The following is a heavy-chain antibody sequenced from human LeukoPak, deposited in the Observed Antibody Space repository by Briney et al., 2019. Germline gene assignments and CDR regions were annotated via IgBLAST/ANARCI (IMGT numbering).Heavy chain of an antibody. J-gene: IGHJ4*02. CDR2: IYYSGST. CDR1: GGSISSGGYY. CDR3: ARGAADRYYDFWSGPTGYFDY. V-gene: IGHV4-31*03. Sequence: SQTLSLTCTVSGGSISSGGYYWSWIRQHPGKGLEWIGYIYYSGSTYYNPSLKSRVTISVDTTKNQFSLKLSSVTAADTAVYYCARGAADRYYDFWSGPTGYFDYWGQGTLVTVSS. D-gene: IGHD3-3*01.